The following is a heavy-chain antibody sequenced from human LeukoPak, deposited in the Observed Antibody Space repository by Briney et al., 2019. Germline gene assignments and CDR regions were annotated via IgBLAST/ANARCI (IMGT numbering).Heavy chain of an antibody. CDR2: IYSGGST. Sequence: GGSLRLSCAASGFTVSSNYMSWVRQAPGKGLEWVSVIYSGGSTYYADSVKGRFTISRDNSKNTLYLQMNSLRAEDTAVYYCAKFSGTIETIDYWGQGTLVTVSS. J-gene: IGHJ4*02. V-gene: IGHV3-53*05. D-gene: IGHD1-1*01. CDR3: AKFSGTIETIDY. CDR1: GFTVSSNY.